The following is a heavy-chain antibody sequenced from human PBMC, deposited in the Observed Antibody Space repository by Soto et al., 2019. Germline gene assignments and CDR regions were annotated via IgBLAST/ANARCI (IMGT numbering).Heavy chain of an antibody. CDR1: GFTFSSYG. V-gene: IGHV3-30*18. CDR3: AKGPAIVLVPAAMNYYYGMDF. J-gene: IGHJ6*02. D-gene: IGHD2-2*01. CDR2: ISYDGSNK. Sequence: QVQLVESGGGVVQPGRSLRLSCAASGFTFSSYGMHWVRQAPCKGREWVAVISYDGSNKYYADSVKGRFTISRDNSKNTLYLKRDSLRADDKAVYYCAKGPAIVLVPAAMNYYYGMDFWGQGTTVTVSS.